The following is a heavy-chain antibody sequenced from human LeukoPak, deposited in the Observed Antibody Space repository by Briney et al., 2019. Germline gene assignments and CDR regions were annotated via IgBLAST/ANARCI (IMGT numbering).Heavy chain of an antibody. D-gene: IGHD2-2*01. CDR2: ISAYNAET. CDR3: ARVPPSAHQLLSSDY. CDR1: GYTFNNYG. V-gene: IGHV1-18*01. Sequence: ASVKLSCKASGYTFNNYGMSWVRQAPGQGLEWMGWISAYNAETRYEQNLPGRVTMTTDTSTTTAYMEVRSLRTDDTAVYCCARVPPSAHQLLSSDYWGQGTLVTVSS. J-gene: IGHJ4*02.